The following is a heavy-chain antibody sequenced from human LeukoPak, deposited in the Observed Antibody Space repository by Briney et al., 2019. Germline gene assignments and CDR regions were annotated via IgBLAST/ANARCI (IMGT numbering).Heavy chain of an antibody. CDR3: ARALLLPIVTTLNEHAFDL. CDR2: IKDDGSET. Sequence: PGGSLRLSCAASGFTFSNYWMNWVRQAPGEGLEWVASIKDDGSETYHVDSVKGRFTIARDNTKNSLRLQMNSLRVEDTAVYYCARALLLPIVTTLNEHAFDLWGQGTMVTVSS. D-gene: IGHD3-16*02. J-gene: IGHJ3*01. CDR1: GFTFSNYW. V-gene: IGHV3-7*01.